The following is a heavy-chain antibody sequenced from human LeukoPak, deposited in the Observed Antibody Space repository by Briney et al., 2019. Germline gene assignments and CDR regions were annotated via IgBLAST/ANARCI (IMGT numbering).Heavy chain of an antibody. CDR2: IRSRRSNI. V-gene: IGHV3-21*01. J-gene: IGHJ4*02. CDR1: GLTYSRYS. D-gene: IGHD1-20*01. Sequence: GVTLRLPCAASGLTYSRYSMICVRQASGKGLEWVSSIRSRRSNIYYGASVEDRFTITRENAKNSRFLQMNSLRTEETAMYYCARGITGDGFPFDYWGQGNLVTVSS. CDR3: ARGITGDGFPFDY.